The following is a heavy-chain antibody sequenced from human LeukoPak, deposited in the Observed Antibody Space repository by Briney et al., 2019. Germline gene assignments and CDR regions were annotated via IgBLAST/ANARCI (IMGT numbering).Heavy chain of an antibody. Sequence: GGSLRLSCAASGFTFSGSAMHWVRQASGKGLEWVGRIRSKANSYATAYAASVKGRFTISRDDSKNTAYLQMNSLKTEDTAVYYCTRQLDSDSSGYYQRSYYYYYYMDVWGKGTTVTVSS. CDR2: IRSKANSYAT. CDR1: GFTFSGSA. J-gene: IGHJ6*03. D-gene: IGHD3-22*01. V-gene: IGHV3-73*01. CDR3: TRQLDSDSSGYYQRSYYYYYYMDV.